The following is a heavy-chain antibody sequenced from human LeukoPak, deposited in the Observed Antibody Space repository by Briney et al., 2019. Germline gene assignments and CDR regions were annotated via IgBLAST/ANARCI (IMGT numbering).Heavy chain of an antibody. D-gene: IGHD6-13*01. V-gene: IGHV1-18*01. CDR1: GYTFTTYP. Sequence: ASVKVSCKASGYTFTTYPINWVRQAPGQGLEWMGWISAYNGNTNYAQKVQGRVTMTTDTSTSTAHMELRSLRSDDTAVYYCARHPTKPGYSSSWYFFDYWGQGTLVTVSS. CDR3: ARHPTKPGYSSSWYFFDY. CDR2: ISAYNGNT. J-gene: IGHJ4*02.